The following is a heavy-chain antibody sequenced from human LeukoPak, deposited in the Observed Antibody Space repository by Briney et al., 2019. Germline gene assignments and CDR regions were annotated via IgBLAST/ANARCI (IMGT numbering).Heavy chain of an antibody. V-gene: IGHV1-69*13. CDR3: AVAYYYDSSGYYPYYFDY. CDR1: GYTFTSYY. Sequence: ASVKVSCKASGYTFTSYYMHWVRQAPGQGLMWMGGIIPIFGTANYAQKFQGRVTITADESTSTAYMELSSLRSEDTAVYYCAVAYYYDSSGYYPYYFDYWGQGTLVTVSS. CDR2: IIPIFGTA. D-gene: IGHD3-22*01. J-gene: IGHJ4*02.